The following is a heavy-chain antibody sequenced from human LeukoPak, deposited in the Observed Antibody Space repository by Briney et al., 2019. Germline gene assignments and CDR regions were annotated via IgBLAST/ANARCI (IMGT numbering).Heavy chain of an antibody. D-gene: IGHD4-17*01. CDR2: INPNSGAS. J-gene: IGHJ3*01. CDR3: AREAFTTVTTATDAFDF. V-gene: IGHV1-2*02. Sequence: ASVKVSCKASGYTFTDYYIHWVRQAPGQGLEWMGWINPNSGASNYAQKFQGRVTMTRDTSISTAYMELSSLRSDDTAVYYCAREAFTTVTTATDAFDFWGQGTMVTVPS. CDR1: GYTFTDYY.